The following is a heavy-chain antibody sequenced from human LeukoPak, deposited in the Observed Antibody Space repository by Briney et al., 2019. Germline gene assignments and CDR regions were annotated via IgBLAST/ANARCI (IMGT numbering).Heavy chain of an antibody. D-gene: IGHD2-2*01. V-gene: IGHV1-18*04. CDR3: ASFIRYCSSTSCPFEY. CDR1: GYTFTSYG. CDR2: ISAYNGNT. J-gene: IGHJ4*02. Sequence: ASVKVSCKASGYTFTSYGISWVRQAPGQGLEGMGWISAYNGNTNYAQKLQGRVTMTTDTSTSTAYMELRSLRSDDTAVYYCASFIRYCSSTSCPFEYWGQGTLVTVSS.